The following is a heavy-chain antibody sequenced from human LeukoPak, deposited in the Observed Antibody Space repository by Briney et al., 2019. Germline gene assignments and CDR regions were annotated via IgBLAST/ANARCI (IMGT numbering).Heavy chain of an antibody. Sequence: KPGESLRISCKGSGYTFSSYWIGWVRQMPGKGLEWMGIIYPGDSDTRYSPSLQGQFTISVDTSIGTAYLQWSSLKASDTAIYYCARQNDFRLDYWGQGTLVTVSS. D-gene: IGHD3-3*01. CDR1: GYTFSSYW. V-gene: IGHV5-51*01. CDR3: ARQNDFRLDY. J-gene: IGHJ4*02. CDR2: IYPGDSDT.